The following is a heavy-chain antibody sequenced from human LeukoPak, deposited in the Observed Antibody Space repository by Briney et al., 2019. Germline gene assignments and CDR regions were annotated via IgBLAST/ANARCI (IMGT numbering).Heavy chain of an antibody. D-gene: IGHD6-19*01. Sequence: GGSLTLSCAASGFTFSSYSVHWVRQAPGEGLECVAVISYDGSNKYYADSVKGRLTISRDNTKNSVYLQKNSLRAEDTAVYYCARDRTVAGLFDSWGQGTLVTVSS. J-gene: IGHJ4*02. CDR1: GFTFSSYS. CDR2: ISYDGSNK. CDR3: ARDRTVAGLFDS. V-gene: IGHV3-30-3*01.